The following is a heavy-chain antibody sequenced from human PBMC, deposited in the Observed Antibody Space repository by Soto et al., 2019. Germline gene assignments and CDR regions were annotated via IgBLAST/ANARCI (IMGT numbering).Heavy chain of an antibody. J-gene: IGHJ6*02. CDR2: ISSSSSYI. V-gene: IGHV3-21*01. CDR1: GFTFSSYS. Sequence: GGSLRLSCAASGFTFSSYSMNWVRQAPGKGLEWVSSISSSSSYIYYADSVKGRFTISRDNAKNSLYLQMNSLRAEDTAVYYCAREDSPLNYGMDVWGQGTTVTVSS. D-gene: IGHD2-21*01. CDR3: AREDSPLNYGMDV.